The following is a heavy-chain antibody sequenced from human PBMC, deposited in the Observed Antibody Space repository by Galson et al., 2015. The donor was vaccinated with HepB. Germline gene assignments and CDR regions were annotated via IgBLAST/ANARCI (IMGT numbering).Heavy chain of an antibody. V-gene: IGHV3-74*01. CDR3: ARDHRGDSNYPIDH. D-gene: IGHD4-11*01. Sequence: SLRLSCAASGFTFSSSWMHWVRQAPGKGLVWVSRINSDGSSTSYADSVKGRFTISRDNAKNTLYLQMNSLRAEDTAVYYCARDHRGDSNYPIDHGGQGTLGTVSS. CDR2: INSDGSST. J-gene: IGHJ4*02. CDR1: GFTFSSSW.